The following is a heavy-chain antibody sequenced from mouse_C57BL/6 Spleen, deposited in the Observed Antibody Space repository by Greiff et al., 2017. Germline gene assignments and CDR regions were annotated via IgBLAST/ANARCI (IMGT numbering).Heavy chain of an antibody. Sequence: VQLQQSGPELVKPGASVKISCKASGYAFSSSWMNWVKQRPGKGLEWIGRIYPGDGDTNYNGKFKGKATLTADKSSSTAYMQLSSLTSEDSAVYFWARRSYYDYYYAMDYWGQGTSVTVSS. CDR2: IYPGDGDT. V-gene: IGHV1-82*01. J-gene: IGHJ4*01. D-gene: IGHD2-4*01. CDR3: ARRSYYDYYYAMDY. CDR1: GYAFSSSW.